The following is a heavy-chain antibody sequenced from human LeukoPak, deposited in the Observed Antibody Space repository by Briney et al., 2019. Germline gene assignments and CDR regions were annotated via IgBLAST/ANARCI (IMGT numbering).Heavy chain of an antibody. V-gene: IGHV3-20*04. D-gene: IGHD3-10*01. CDR1: GFTFDDYG. CDR3: ARGARDYYGSGSYYNSGWFDP. J-gene: IGHJ5*02. CDR2: INWNGGST. Sequence: GGSLRLSCAASGFTFDDYGMSWVRQAPGKGLEWVSDINWNGGSTGYADSVKGRFTISRDNAKNSLYLQMNSLRAEDTAVYYCARGARDYYGSGSYYNSGWFDPWGQGTLVTVSS.